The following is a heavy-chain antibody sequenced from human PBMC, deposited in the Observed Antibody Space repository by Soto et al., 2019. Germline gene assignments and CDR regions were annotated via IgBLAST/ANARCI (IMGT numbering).Heavy chain of an antibody. J-gene: IGHJ4*02. CDR1: GGTFSSYS. Sequence: QVQLVQSGAEVKKPGSSVKVSCKASGGTFSSYSINWVRQAPGQGLEWMGEIIPIFGTANYAQKFQGRGTITADESTSTAYMELSRLRSEDTAVYYCARDGGRHSGGIDYWGQGTLVTVSS. CDR2: IIPIFGTA. CDR3: ARDGGRHSGGIDY. D-gene: IGHD1-26*01. V-gene: IGHV1-69*01.